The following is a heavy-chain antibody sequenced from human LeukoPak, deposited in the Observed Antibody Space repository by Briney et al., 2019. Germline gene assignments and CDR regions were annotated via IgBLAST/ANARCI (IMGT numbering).Heavy chain of an antibody. D-gene: IGHD2-15*01. CDR1: GFTFSSSA. V-gene: IGHV3-23*01. Sequence: GGSLRLSCAASGFTFSSSAMNWVRQAPGKGLEWVSAISNNGGYTYYADSVQGRFTISRDNSKSTLCLQMNSLRAEDTAVYYCAKQLGYCSNGSCYFPYWGQGTLVTVSS. J-gene: IGHJ4*02. CDR3: AKQLGYCSNGSCYFPY. CDR2: ISNNGGYT.